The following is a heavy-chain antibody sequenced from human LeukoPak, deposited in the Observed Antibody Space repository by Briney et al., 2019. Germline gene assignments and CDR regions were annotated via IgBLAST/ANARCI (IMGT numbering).Heavy chain of an antibody. CDR2: IKEDESET. J-gene: IGHJ5*02. CDR1: GFTFSTYW. CDR3: ARGDYGDYA. Sequence: PGGPLRLSCAASGFTFSTYWMNWVRQAPGKGLEWVANIKEDESETYYVDSVKGRFTISRDNAKNSLYLEMSSLRAEDTAVYYCARGDYGDYAWGRGTLVTVSS. D-gene: IGHD4-17*01. V-gene: IGHV3-7*01.